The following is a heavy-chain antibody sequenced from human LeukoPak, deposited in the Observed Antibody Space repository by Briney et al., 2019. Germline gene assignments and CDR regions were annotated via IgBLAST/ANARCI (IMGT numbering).Heavy chain of an antibody. V-gene: IGHV3-9*01. CDR3: AKDPFYDSSGYYFDY. CDR2: ISWNSGSI. Sequence: GRSLRLSCAASGFTFDDYAMHWVRQAPGKGLEWVSGISWNSGSIGYADSVKGRFTISRDNAKNSLYLQMNSLRAGDTALYYCAKDPFYDSSGYYFDYWGQGTLVTVSS. CDR1: GFTFDDYA. D-gene: IGHD3-22*01. J-gene: IGHJ4*02.